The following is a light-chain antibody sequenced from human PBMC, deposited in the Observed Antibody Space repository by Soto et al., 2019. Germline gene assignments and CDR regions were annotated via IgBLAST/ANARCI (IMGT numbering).Light chain of an antibody. Sequence: EIVLTQSPATLSLSPGERATLSCRASQSVSGYLDWFHQKPGQAPRLVLLRIFTRAIGVPDRFSGSASGTDFTLTINRLEPEDFAVYYCQLYGISPHFGQGTRLEIK. J-gene: IGKJ5*01. CDR1: QSVSGY. V-gene: IGKV3-20*01. CDR2: RIF. CDR3: QLYGISPH.